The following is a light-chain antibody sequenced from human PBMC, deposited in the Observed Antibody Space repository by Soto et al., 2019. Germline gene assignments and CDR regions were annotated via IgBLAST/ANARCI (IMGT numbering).Light chain of an antibody. Sequence: DTQMTQSPSSLSASVGDTVNITCQASRDIADSLNWYQQRAGQAPKLLIYDASNLQSGVPARFSGSGTGTSFILTINSLQPEDFATYYRQQYDDPFTFGGGTKVEIK. V-gene: IGKV1-33*01. CDR1: RDIADS. CDR3: QQYDDPFT. J-gene: IGKJ4*01. CDR2: DAS.